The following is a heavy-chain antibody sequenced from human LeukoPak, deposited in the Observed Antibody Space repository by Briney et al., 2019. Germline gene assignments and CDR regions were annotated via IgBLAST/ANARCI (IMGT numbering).Heavy chain of an antibody. CDR3: ARESGSWYHFDY. CDR1: GYSLSELS. V-gene: IGHV1-24*01. CDR2: FDPENGEA. D-gene: IGHD6-13*01. J-gene: IGHJ4*02. Sequence: ASVKVSCKVSGYSLSELSMHWVRQAPGKGLEWMGGFDPENGEAVYAQKFQGRVTMTEDTSTDTSYMELNSLKSEDTAVYYCARESGSWYHFDYWGQGTLVTVSS.